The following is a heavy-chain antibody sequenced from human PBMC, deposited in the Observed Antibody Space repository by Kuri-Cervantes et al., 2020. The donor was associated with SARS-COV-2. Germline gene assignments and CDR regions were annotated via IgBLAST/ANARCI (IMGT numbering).Heavy chain of an antibody. D-gene: IGHD3-3*01. V-gene: IGHV1-46*01. Sequence: ASVKVSCKASGYTFTGYYMHWVRQAPGQGLEWMGIINPSGGSTSYAQKFQGRVTMTTDTSTSTAYMELRSLRSDDTAVYYCARATYYDFWSGYSEADYWGQGTLVTVSS. J-gene: IGHJ4*02. CDR1: GYTFTGYY. CDR3: ARATYYDFWSGYSEADY. CDR2: INPSGGST.